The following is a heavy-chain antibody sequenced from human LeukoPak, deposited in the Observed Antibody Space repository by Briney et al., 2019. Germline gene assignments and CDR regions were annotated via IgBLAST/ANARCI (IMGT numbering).Heavy chain of an antibody. V-gene: IGHV3-48*01. D-gene: IGHD3-22*01. CDR1: GFTFSNYY. J-gene: IGHJ3*02. Sequence: GGSLRLSCAASGFTFSNYYMNWVRQAPGKGLGWVSYISGSSTTIYYADSVKGRFTISRDNAKNSLYLQMNSLRAEDTAVYYCAKGLESVYDSSGYYLGTSYAFDIWGQGTMVTVSS. CDR2: ISGSSTTI. CDR3: AKGLESVYDSSGYYLGTSYAFDI.